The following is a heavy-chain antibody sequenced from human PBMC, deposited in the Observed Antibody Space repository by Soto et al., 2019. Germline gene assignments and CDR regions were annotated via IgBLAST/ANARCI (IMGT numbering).Heavy chain of an antibody. Sequence: QVQLVESGGGVVQPGRSLRLSCAASGFTFSSYGMHWVRQAPGKGLEWVAVISYDGSNKYYADSVKGRFTISSDNXMXXLDLQMNSLRAEDTAVYYCAKDWDCDYKAVGAFDIWGQGTMVTVSS. J-gene: IGHJ3*02. CDR3: AKDWDCDYKAVGAFDI. CDR2: ISYDGSNK. CDR1: GFTFSSYG. V-gene: IGHV3-30*18. D-gene: IGHD4-17*01.